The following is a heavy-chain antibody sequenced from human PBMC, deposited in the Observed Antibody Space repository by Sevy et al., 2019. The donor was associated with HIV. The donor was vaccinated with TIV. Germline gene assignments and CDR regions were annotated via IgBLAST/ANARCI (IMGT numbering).Heavy chain of an antibody. Sequence: GGSLRLSCAASGFSFSSHGMHWVRQAPGKGLEWQSVISYDGNKKYYADSVKGRFTISRDNSKNTLYLQMNSLSPEDTAVYYCARDGGWYNYAPSDYWGQGTLVTVSS. CDR3: ARDGGWYNYAPSDY. CDR2: ISYDGNKK. V-gene: IGHV3-30*03. J-gene: IGHJ4*02. CDR1: GFSFSSHG. D-gene: IGHD1-1*01.